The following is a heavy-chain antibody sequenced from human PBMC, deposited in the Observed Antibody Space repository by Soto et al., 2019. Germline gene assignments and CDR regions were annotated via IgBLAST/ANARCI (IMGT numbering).Heavy chain of an antibody. V-gene: IGHV4-59*01. CDR1: GGSISSYY. CDR2: MYNTGST. CDR3: ARDLWGYCGTDCYPLDV. Sequence: SETLSLTCTVSGGSISSYYWSWIRQPPGKGLEWIGYMYNTGSTVYNPSLRSRVTISVDTSKNQFSLKLNAVTAADTAVYYCARDLWGYCGTDCYPLDVWGQGTTVTVSS. J-gene: IGHJ6*02. D-gene: IGHD2-21*02.